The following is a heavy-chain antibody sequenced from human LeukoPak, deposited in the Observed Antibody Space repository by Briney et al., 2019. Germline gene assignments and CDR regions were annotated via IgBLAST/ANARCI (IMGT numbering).Heavy chain of an antibody. V-gene: IGHV1-2*04. J-gene: IGHJ5*02. CDR2: INPNSGGT. CDR3: ARVGGYCSGGSCYGDWLDP. CDR1: GYTFTGYY. Sequence: ASVKVSCKASGYTFTGYYMHWVRQAPGQGLEWMGWINPNSGGTNYAQKFQGWVTMTRDTSISTAYMELSRLRSDDTAVYYCARVGGYCSGGSCYGDWLDPWGQGTLVTVSS. D-gene: IGHD2-15*01.